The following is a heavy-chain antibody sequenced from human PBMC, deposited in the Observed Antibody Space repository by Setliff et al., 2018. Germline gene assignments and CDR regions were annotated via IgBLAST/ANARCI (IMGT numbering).Heavy chain of an antibody. CDR1: GFSFSTYS. Sequence: PGGSLRLSCAASGFSFSTYSMNWVRQAPGKGLEWVSSISSSSSYIYYADSMKGRFTISRDNAKNSLYLQMNSLRAGDTAVYYCARGFRSRGTVSSFDYWGQGTLVTVSS. CDR3: ARGFRSRGTVSSFDY. CDR2: ISSSSSYI. V-gene: IGHV3-21*01. J-gene: IGHJ4*02. D-gene: IGHD4-4*01.